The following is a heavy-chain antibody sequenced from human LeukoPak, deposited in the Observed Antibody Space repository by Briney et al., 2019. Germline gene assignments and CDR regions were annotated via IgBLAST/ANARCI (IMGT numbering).Heavy chain of an antibody. CDR1: GGSISSYY. V-gene: IGHV4-59*08. CDR3: ARLDSSGYYYLEY. J-gene: IGHJ4*02. Sequence: KPSETLSLTCTVSGGSISSYYWRWIRQPPGKGLEWIGYIYYSGSTNYNPSLKSRVTISVDTSKNQFSLKLSSVTAADTAVYYCARLDSSGYYYLEYWGQGTLVTVSS. D-gene: IGHD3-22*01. CDR2: IYYSGST.